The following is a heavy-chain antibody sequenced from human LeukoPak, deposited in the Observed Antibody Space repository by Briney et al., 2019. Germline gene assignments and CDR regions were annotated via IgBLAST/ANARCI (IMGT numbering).Heavy chain of an antibody. CDR2: IYYSGST. Sequence: SETLSLTCTVSGGSISSSSYYWGWIRQPPGKGLEWIGSIYYSGSTYYNPSLKSRVTISVDTSKNQFSLKLSSVTAVDTAVYYCARVRYFDWLIDYWGQGTLVTVSS. D-gene: IGHD3-9*01. CDR1: GGSISSSSYY. CDR3: ARVRYFDWLIDY. V-gene: IGHV4-39*07. J-gene: IGHJ4*02.